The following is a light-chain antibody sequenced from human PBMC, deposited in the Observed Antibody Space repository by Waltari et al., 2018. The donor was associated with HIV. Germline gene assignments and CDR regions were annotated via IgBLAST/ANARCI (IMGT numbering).Light chain of an antibody. CDR3: SSYAGINPVV. CDR2: EVN. Sequence: QSALTQPPSAHGPPGQSVSISCPGPRSDVGRYAYFSCYQQHPGKAPQLLIFEVNKRPSGVPDRFCGSKSGNTASLTVAGLQAEDEAEYSCSSYAGINPVVFGGGTKLTVL. J-gene: IGLJ2*01. V-gene: IGLV2-8*01. CDR1: RSDVGRYAY.